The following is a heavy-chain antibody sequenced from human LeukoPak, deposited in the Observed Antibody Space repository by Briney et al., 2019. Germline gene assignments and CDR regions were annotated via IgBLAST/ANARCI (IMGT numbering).Heavy chain of an antibody. D-gene: IGHD3-3*01. CDR1: GFTFSSYG. CDR3: ARDAAILQYYDFWSGYFPLLFDP. Sequence: GGSLRLSCSASGFTFSSYGMSWVRQAPGKGLEWVSSIRSDASSTYYADSVKGRFTISRDNSKNTLYLQMNSLRAEDTAVYYCARDAAILQYYDFWSGYFPLLFDPWGQGTLVTVSS. J-gene: IGHJ5*02. V-gene: IGHV3-23*01. CDR2: IRSDASST.